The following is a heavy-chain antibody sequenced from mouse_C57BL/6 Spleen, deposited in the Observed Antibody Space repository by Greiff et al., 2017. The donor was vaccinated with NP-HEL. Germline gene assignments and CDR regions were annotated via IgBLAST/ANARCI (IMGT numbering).Heavy chain of an antibody. CDR1: GFNIKNTY. J-gene: IGHJ1*03. Sequence: EVQLQESVAELVRPGASVKSSCTASGFNIKNTYMHWVKQRPEQGLEWIGRIDPANGNTKYAPKFQGKATITADTSFNPAYLQLSSLTSEDTAIYYCARSRYYYGSSYGYFDVWGTGTTVTVSS. D-gene: IGHD1-1*01. CDR2: IDPANGNT. V-gene: IGHV14-3*01. CDR3: ARSRYYYGSSYGYFDV.